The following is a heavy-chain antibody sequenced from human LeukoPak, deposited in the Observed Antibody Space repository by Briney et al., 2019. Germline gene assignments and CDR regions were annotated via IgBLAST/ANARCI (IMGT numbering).Heavy chain of an antibody. V-gene: IGHV3-23*01. CDR3: AKYASNYYYYYMDV. CDR1: GFTVSSDY. J-gene: IGHJ6*03. CDR2: ISGSGSST. Sequence: GGSLRLSCEASGFTVSSDYMTWVRQAPGKGLEWASAISGSGSSTYYADSVKGRFTISRDNSKNTLYLQMNSLRAEDTALYYCAKYASNYYYYYMDVWGEGTTVTVSS.